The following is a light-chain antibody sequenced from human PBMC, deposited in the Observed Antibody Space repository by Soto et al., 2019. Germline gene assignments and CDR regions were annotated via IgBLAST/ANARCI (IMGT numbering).Light chain of an antibody. CDR1: QSISNN. V-gene: IGKV1-39*01. CDR3: QQSYSSPPT. CDR2: AAS. J-gene: IGKJ1*01. Sequence: QVNKSPSSCTASVRVRSIITCWASQSISNNLNWYQQKPGKAPKLLIFAASSLQSGVPSRFSGSRSGPDFTLTISSLQPEDFATYYCQQSYSSPPTFGQGTKVDIK.